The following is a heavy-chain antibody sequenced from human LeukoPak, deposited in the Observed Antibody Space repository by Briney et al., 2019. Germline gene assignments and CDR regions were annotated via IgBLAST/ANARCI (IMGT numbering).Heavy chain of an antibody. V-gene: IGHV4-39*01. CDR2: VYYDGTS. Sequence: SETLFLTCTVFGGSINSQSYYWGWIRQPPGKGLEWIGSVYYDGTSYSNPSLKSRVAVFVDTSRDQFSLDLSFVTAADTALYYCVRHTSTNTGYFDLCGQGTLVSVSS. D-gene: IGHD5-24*01. CDR3: VRHTSTNTGYFDL. CDR1: GGSINSQSYY. J-gene: IGHJ4*02.